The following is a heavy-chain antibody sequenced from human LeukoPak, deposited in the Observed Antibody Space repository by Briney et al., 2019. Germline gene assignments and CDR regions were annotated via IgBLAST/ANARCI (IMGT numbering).Heavy chain of an antibody. Sequence: SETLSLTCAVAGASISSGGYSWGWIRQPPGKGLEWIGYIYHSGSTYYNPSLKSRVTISVDRSKNQFSLKLSSVTAADTAVYYCARVQISLGAFDIRGQGTMVTVSS. J-gene: IGHJ3*02. V-gene: IGHV4-30-2*01. CDR3: ARVQISLGAFDI. CDR2: IYHSGST. CDR1: GASISSGGYS.